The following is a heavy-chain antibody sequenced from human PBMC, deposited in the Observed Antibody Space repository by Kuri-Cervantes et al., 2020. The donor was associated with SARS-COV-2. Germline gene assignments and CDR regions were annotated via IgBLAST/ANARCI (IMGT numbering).Heavy chain of an antibody. V-gene: IGHV1-3*02. Sequence: ASVKVSCKASGYTFTSYAMHWVRQAPGQRLEWMGWSNAGNGNTKYSQEFQGRVTITRDTSASTAYMELSSLSFEDTAIYYCARDSGDWNPDGLDLWGQGTLVTVSS. J-gene: IGHJ3*01. CDR2: SNAGNGNT. CDR3: ARDSGDWNPDGLDL. D-gene: IGHD1-1*01. CDR1: GYTFTSYA.